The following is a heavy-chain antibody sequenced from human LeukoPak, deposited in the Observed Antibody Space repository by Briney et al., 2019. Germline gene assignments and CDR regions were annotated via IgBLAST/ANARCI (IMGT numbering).Heavy chain of an antibody. CDR2: IIPIFGTA. V-gene: IGHV1-69*13. J-gene: IGHJ4*02. CDR1: GGTFSSYA. Sequence: WASVKVSCKASGGTFSSYAISWVRQAPGQGLEWMGGIIPIFGTANYAQKFQGRVTITADESTSTAYMELSSLRSEDTAVYYCARGYCTNGVCYGKSVYYFDYWGQGTLVTVSS. CDR3: ARGYCTNGVCYGKSVYYFDY. D-gene: IGHD2-8*01.